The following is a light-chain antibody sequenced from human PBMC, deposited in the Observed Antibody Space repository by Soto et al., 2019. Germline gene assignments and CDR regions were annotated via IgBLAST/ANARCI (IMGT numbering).Light chain of an antibody. J-gene: IGKJ5*01. CDR2: DAS. Sequence: DIVLTQSPGTLSLSPWERATLSCRASQSLNSSYLAWYQQKPGQAPRLLIYDASSRATGIPDRFSGSGSGTDFTLTISRLEPEDSAVYYCQQYGSSPPITFGQGTRLEI. CDR1: QSLNSSY. CDR3: QQYGSSPPIT. V-gene: IGKV3-20*01.